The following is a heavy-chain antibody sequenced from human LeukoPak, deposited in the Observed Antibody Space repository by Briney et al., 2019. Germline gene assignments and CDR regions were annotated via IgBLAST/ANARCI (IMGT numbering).Heavy chain of an antibody. CDR2: IYGGGST. Sequence: LXLSXAATGLTVSSNFMSWVRQAPGKGLEWVSVIYGGGSTYYADSVKGRFTISRDTPKNTLYLQMNSLRVEDTAVYYCASWPGGWYGEDSWGQGTLVTVSS. V-gene: IGHV3-53*01. J-gene: IGHJ4*02. CDR1: GLTVSSNF. D-gene: IGHD6-19*01. CDR3: ASWPGGWYGEDS.